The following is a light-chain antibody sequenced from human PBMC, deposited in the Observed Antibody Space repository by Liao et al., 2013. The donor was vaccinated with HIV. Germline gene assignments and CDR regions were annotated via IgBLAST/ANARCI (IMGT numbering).Light chain of an antibody. Sequence: SYDLTQPPSVSVSPGQTASITCSGDKLGHKYACWYQQKPGQSPVLVIYQDSKRPSGIPERFSGSNSGNTATLTISGTQAMDEADYYCQAWDSSTYVVFGGGTKLTVL. CDR3: QAWDSSTYVV. CDR1: KLGHKY. CDR2: QDS. J-gene: IGLJ2*01. V-gene: IGLV3-1*01.